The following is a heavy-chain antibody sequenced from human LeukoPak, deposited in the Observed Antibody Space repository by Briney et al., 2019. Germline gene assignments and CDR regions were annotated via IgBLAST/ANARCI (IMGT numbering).Heavy chain of an antibody. CDR2: ISWNSGSI. D-gene: IGHD4-11*01. CDR1: GFTFDDYA. J-gene: IGHJ4*02. Sequence: PGGSLRLSCAASGFTFDDYAMHWVRQAPGKGLEWVSGISWNSGSIGYADSVKGRFTISRDNSKNTLYLQMNSLRAEDTAVYYCAKEAGSLHDYNDYWGQGTLVTVSS. CDR3: AKEAGSLHDYNDY. V-gene: IGHV3-9*01.